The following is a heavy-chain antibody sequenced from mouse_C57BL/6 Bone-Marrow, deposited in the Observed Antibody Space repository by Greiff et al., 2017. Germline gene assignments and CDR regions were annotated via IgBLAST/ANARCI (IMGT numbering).Heavy chain of an antibody. CDR3: VYYDYDEKYFDV. V-gene: IGHV1-50*01. CDR2: IDPSDSYT. D-gene: IGHD2-4*01. J-gene: IGHJ1*03. CDR1: GYTFTSYW. Sequence: QVQLQQPGAELVKPGASVKLSCKASGYTFTSYWMQWVKQRPGQGLEWIGEIDPSDSYTNYNQKFKGKATLTVDTSSSTAYMQLSSLTSEDSAVYYCVYYDYDEKYFDVWGTGTTVTGSS.